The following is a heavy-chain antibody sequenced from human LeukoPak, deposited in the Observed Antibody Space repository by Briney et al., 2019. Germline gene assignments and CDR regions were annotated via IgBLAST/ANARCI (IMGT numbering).Heavy chain of an antibody. Sequence: GGSLRLSCAASGFTFSSYAMSWVRQAPGKGLEWVSAISGSGGSTYYADSVKGRFTISRDNSKNTLYLQMSSLRAEDTAVYYCILGLDFRGVNTPYYWGQGTLVTVSS. CDR1: GFTFSSYA. CDR2: ISGSGGST. CDR3: ILGLDFRGVNTPYY. V-gene: IGHV3-23*01. J-gene: IGHJ4*02. D-gene: IGHD3-10*01.